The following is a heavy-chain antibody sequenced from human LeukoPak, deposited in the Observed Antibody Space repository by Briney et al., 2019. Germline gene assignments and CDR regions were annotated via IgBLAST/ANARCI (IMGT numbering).Heavy chain of an antibody. CDR3: ARGVRDILSGYYTYYYFYYMDV. Sequence: GGSLRLSCAASGFTFSDSYMTWVRQAPGKGVEWVAYISGSGHDINYSDSVKGRFTISRDNAKNSLYLQMSSLRVEDTAVYYCARGVRDILSGYYTYYYFYYMDVWGKGTTVTVSS. V-gene: IGHV3-11*04. D-gene: IGHD3-3*01. CDR1: GFTFSDSY. CDR2: ISGSGHDI. J-gene: IGHJ6*03.